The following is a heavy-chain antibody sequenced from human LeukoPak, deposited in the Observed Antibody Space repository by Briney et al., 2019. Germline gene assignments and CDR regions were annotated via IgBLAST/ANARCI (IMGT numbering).Heavy chain of an antibody. CDR2: ISSSSSYI. CDR3: ARGPYYGPFEISGVVISPRGNLYFDY. Sequence: GGSLRLSCAASGFTFSSYSMNWVRQAPGKGLEWVSSISSSSSYIYYADSVKGRFTISRDNAKNSLYLQMNSLRAEDTAVYYCARGPYYGPFEISGVVISPRGNLYFDYWGQGTLVTVSS. V-gene: IGHV3-21*04. CDR1: GFTFSSYS. J-gene: IGHJ4*02. D-gene: IGHD3-3*01.